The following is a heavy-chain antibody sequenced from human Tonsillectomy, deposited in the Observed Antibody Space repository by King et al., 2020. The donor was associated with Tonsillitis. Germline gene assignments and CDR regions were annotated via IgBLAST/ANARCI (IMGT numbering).Heavy chain of an antibody. CDR2: ISYDGSNK. CDR1: GFTFSSYG. D-gene: IGHD6-13*01. CDR3: AKDRWGGSSWRVDY. J-gene: IGHJ4*02. Sequence: VQLVESGGGVVQPGRSLRLSCAASGFTFSSYGMHWVRQAPGKGLEWVAVISYDGSNKYYEESVKGRFTISRDNSKNTLYLQMNSLRAEDTAVYYCAKDRWGGSSWRVDYWGQGTLVTVSS. V-gene: IGHV3-30*18.